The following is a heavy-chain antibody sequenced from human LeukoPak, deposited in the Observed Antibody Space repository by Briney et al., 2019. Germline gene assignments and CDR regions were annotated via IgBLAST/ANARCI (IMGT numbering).Heavy chain of an antibody. D-gene: IGHD2-15*01. CDR1: GGSISSGGYY. J-gene: IGHJ5*02. V-gene: IGHV4-31*03. CDR2: IYYSGST. Sequence: SQTLSLTCTASGGSISSGGYYWSWIRQHPGKGLEWIGYIYYSGSTYYNPSLKSRVTISVDTSKNQFSLKLSSVTAADTAVYYCAAQDVNWFDPWGQGTLVTVSS. CDR3: AAQDVNWFDP.